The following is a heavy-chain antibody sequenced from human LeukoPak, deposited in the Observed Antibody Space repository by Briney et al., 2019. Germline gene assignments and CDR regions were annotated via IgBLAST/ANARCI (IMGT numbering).Heavy chain of an antibody. CDR2: ISSSGSTI. CDR1: GFTFDDYA. J-gene: IGHJ6*04. Sequence: PGGSLRLSCIASGFTFDDYAMHWVRQAPGKGLEWVSYISSSGSTIYYADSVKGRFTISRDNAKNSLYLQMNSLRAEDTAVYYCAELGITMIGGVWGKGTTVTISS. CDR3: AELGITMIGGV. D-gene: IGHD3-10*02. V-gene: IGHV3-48*03.